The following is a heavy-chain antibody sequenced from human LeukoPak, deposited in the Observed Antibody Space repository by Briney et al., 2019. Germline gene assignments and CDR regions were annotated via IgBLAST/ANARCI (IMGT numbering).Heavy chain of an antibody. D-gene: IGHD4-23*01. CDR1: GGTFSSYA. CDR2: IIPIFGTA. CDR3: ARDLPDFSLRISSGGFDI. V-gene: IGHV1-69*05. J-gene: IGHJ3*02. Sequence: SVKVSCKASGGTFSSYAISWVRQAPGQGLEWMGGIIPIFGTANYAQKFQGRVTITTDESASTAYMELSSLRSEDTAMYYCARDLPDFSLRISSGGFDIWGQGTMVTVSS.